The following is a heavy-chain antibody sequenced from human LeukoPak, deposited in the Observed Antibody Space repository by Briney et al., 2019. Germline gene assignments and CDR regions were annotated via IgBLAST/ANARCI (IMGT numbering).Heavy chain of an antibody. V-gene: IGHV3-23*01. D-gene: IGHD2-2*02. CDR1: GFTFSSYA. J-gene: IGHJ4*02. CDR3: AKIIVVLPSTISNPYYFDY. Sequence: QPGGSLRLSCAASGFTFSSYAMSWVRQAPGKGLEWVSGISGSGDSTYYADSVKGRFTTSRDNSKNTLYLQMSSLRAEDTAVYYCAKIIVVLPSTISNPYYFDYWGQGTLVTVSS. CDR2: ISGSGDST.